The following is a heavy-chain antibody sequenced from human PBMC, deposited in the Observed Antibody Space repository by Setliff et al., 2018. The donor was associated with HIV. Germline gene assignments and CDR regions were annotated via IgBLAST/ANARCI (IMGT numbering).Heavy chain of an antibody. CDR2: IYYSGNT. CDR3: ARSLVPSGYYYGRHAFDI. J-gene: IGHJ3*02. V-gene: IGHV4-59*08. Sequence: PSETLSLTCSVSGASIRGHYWSWIRQPPGKGLEWIGNIYYSGNTNYNPSFKSRVTISVDTSKNQFSLRVNSVTAADTAVHYCARSLVPSGYYYGRHAFDIWGQGTKVTVSS. CDR1: GASIRGHY. D-gene: IGHD3-22*01.